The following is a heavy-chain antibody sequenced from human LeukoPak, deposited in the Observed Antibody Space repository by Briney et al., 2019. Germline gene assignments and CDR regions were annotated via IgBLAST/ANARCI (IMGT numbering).Heavy chain of an antibody. CDR3: ARHDYDSSGYYGYYGMDV. D-gene: IGHD3-22*01. CDR1: GFTFSNYA. CDR2: IYSGGSP. J-gene: IGHJ6*02. Sequence: GGSLRLSCAATGFTFSNYAIHWGRQAPGKGLEWVSVIYSGGSPYYADSVKGRFTISRDNSKNTLYLQMNSLRAEDTAVYYCARHDYDSSGYYGYYGMDVWGQGTTVTVSS. V-gene: IGHV3-66*04.